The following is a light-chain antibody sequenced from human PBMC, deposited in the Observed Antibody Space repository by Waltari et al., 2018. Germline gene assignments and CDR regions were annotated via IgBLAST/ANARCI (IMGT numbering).Light chain of an antibody. Sequence: QSALTQPASVSGSPGQSLTIPCTGTSSDVDAYNYVSWYQQHPGKVPKVMIYDVNKRPSGVSNRFSGSKSGNTASLTISGLQSEDEADYYCSSFTSRRTLVFGGGTKLTVI. CDR2: DVN. CDR1: SSDVDAYNY. CDR3: SSFTSRRTLV. V-gene: IGLV2-14*01. J-gene: IGLJ2*01.